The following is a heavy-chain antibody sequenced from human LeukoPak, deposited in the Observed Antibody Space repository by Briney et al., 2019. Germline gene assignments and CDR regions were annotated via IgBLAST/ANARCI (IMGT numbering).Heavy chain of an antibody. V-gene: IGHV6-1*01. CDR2: TYYRSKWYN. Sequence: SQTLSLTCAISGDSVSSNSFAWNWVRQSPSRGLEWLGRTYYRSKWYNDYALSVKGRITINPDTSKNQFSLQLNSVTPEDTAVYYCARSDNYYDSSGFAFDIWGQGTMVTVSS. CDR3: ARSDNYYDSSGFAFDI. CDR1: GDSVSSNSFA. D-gene: IGHD3-22*01. J-gene: IGHJ3*02.